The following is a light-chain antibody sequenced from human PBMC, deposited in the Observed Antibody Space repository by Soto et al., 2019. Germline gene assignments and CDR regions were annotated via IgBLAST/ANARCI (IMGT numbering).Light chain of an antibody. V-gene: IGKV3-11*01. J-gene: IGKJ4*01. CDR3: QQRDNWPLT. Sequence: EIALTQSPASLSLSPGERATLSCRASHSVSRNLAWYQQRPGQSPRLLIYDIFNRATGIPARFSGSGSGTDFTLTISSLEPEDFGVYYCQQRDNWPLTFGGGTKVEIK. CDR1: HSVSRN. CDR2: DIF.